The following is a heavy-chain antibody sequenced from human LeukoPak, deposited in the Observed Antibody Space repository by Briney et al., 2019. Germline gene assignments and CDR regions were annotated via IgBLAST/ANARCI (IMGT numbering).Heavy chain of an antibody. V-gene: IGHV1-8*01. Sequence: GASVKVSCKASGYTFTSYDINWVRQATGQGLEWMGWMNPNSGNTGYAQKFQGRVTMTRNTSISTAYMELSSLRSEDTAVYYCARATIFGVVTRIATMDVWGQGTTVTVSS. CDR1: GYTFTSYD. CDR2: MNPNSGNT. J-gene: IGHJ6*02. CDR3: ARATIFGVVTRIATMDV. D-gene: IGHD3-3*01.